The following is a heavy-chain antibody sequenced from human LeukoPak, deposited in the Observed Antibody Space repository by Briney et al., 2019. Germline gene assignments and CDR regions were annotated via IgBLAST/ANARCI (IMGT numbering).Heavy chain of an antibody. V-gene: IGHV1-2*02. Sequence: GASVKVSCKASGYTFTGYYMHWVRQAPGQGLEWMGWINPNSGGTNYAQKFQGRVTMTRNTSIGTAYMELSSLRSEDTAVYYCARGLLTVTNSANFDYWGQGTLVTVSS. D-gene: IGHD4-17*01. CDR2: INPNSGGT. CDR1: GYTFTGYY. J-gene: IGHJ4*02. CDR3: ARGLLTVTNSANFDY.